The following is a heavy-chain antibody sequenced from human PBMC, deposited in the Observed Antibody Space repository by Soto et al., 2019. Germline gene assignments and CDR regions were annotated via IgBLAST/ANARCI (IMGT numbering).Heavy chain of an antibody. V-gene: IGHV3-21*01. Sequence: GSLRLSCAASGFTFSSYSMNWVRQAPGKGLEWVSSISSSSSYIYYADSVKGRFTISRDNAKNSLYLQMNSLRAEDTAVYYCARDRVAVAGISSYYYYYGMDVWGQGTTVTVSS. CDR3: ARDRVAVAGISSYYYYYGMDV. CDR1: GFTFSSYS. J-gene: IGHJ6*02. D-gene: IGHD6-19*01. CDR2: ISSSSSYI.